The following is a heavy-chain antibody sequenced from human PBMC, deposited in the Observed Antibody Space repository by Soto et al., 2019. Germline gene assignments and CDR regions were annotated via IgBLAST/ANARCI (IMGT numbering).Heavy chain of an antibody. D-gene: IGHD5-12*01. CDR3: ARDFLSGYDFEY. J-gene: IGHJ4*02. CDR2: IYYSGST. CDR1: GGSISSGGYS. Sequence: SETLSLTCAVSGGSISSGGYSWSWIRQPPGKGLEWIGYIYYSGSTYYNPSLKSRVTISIDTAKNQFSLKLTSVTAADTAVYYCARDFLSGYDFEYWGQGTLVTVSS. V-gene: IGHV4-61*08.